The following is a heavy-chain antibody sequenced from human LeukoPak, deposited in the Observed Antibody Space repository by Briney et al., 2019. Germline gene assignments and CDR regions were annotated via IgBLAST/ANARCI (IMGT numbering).Heavy chain of an antibody. Sequence: GGSLRLSCAASGFASSSYWMNWVRQAPGKGLEWVANIKQDGSVEYYVDSVKGRFTISRDNTKSSLYLQMNSLRADDTAVYYCARDYSASGSFDYWGQGTLVTVSS. D-gene: IGHD3-10*01. J-gene: IGHJ4*02. CDR1: GFASSSYW. CDR2: IKQDGSVE. CDR3: ARDYSASGSFDY. V-gene: IGHV3-7*04.